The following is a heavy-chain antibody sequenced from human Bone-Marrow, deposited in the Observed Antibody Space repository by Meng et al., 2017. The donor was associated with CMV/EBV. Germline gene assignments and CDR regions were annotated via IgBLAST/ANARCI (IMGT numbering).Heavy chain of an antibody. CDR3: ARASGSSSPGAYYYYGMDV. D-gene: IGHD6-6*01. Sequence: SVKVSCKASGGTFSSYAISWVRQAPGQGLEWMGGIIPILGIANYAQKFQGRVTITADKSTSTAYMELSSLRSEDTAVYYCARASGSSSPGAYYYYGMDVWGQGTTVTVSS. CDR2: IIPILGIA. V-gene: IGHV1-69*10. J-gene: IGHJ6*02. CDR1: GGTFSSYA.